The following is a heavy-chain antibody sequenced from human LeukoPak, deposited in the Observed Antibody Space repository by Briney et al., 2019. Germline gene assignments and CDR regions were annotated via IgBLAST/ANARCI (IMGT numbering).Heavy chain of an antibody. V-gene: IGHV4-30-2*01. CDR3: ARALTDYSNYYYYYMDV. CDR1: GGSISSGGYS. D-gene: IGHD4-11*01. CDR2: IYHSGST. J-gene: IGHJ6*03. Sequence: PSETLSLTCAVSGGSISSGGYSWSWIRQPPGKGLEWIGYIYHSGSTYYNPSLKSRVTISVDRSKNQFSLKLSSVTAADTAVYYCARALTDYSNYYYYYMDVWGKGTTVTVSS.